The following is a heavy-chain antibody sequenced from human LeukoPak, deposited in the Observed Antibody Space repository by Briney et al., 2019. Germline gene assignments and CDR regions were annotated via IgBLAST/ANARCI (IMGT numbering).Heavy chain of an antibody. CDR1: GGSISSYY. CDR3: ARSTGRLAQLDF. Sequence: SETLSLTCTVSGGSISSYYWSWIRQPPGKGLEWIGEINHSGGTNYNPSLKSRVTISVDTSKNQFSLKLRSVTAADTAVYYCARSTGRLAQLDFWGQGTLVTVSS. D-gene: IGHD6-25*01. V-gene: IGHV4-34*01. CDR2: INHSGGT. J-gene: IGHJ4*02.